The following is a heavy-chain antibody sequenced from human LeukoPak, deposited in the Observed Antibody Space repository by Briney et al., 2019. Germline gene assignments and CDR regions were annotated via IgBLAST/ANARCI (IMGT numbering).Heavy chain of an antibody. CDR1: GFTFSSYP. J-gene: IGHJ6*02. CDR2: ISDGGGST. V-gene: IGHV3-23*01. Sequence: PGGSLRLSGTASGFTFSSYPRNWVGQAPGKGREGVSSISDGGGSTYYADSVKGRFTISRDNSKNTLYLQMNSLRAEDTAVYYCAKDLRGIYYYGLDVWGQGTTVTVSS. CDR3: AKDLRGIYYYGLDV. D-gene: IGHD3-10*01.